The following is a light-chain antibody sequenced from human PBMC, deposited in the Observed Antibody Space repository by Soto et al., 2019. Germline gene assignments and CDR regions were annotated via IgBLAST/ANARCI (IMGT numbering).Light chain of an antibody. CDR3: QHYDNLPLT. J-gene: IGKJ4*01. Sequence: DIQMTQSPSLLSASVGDRVTIACQASHNIYNYLNWYHQKPGKAPKLLIFDASNLERGVPSRFSGSGSRTHFSLSINNLQPEDVGTYFCQHYDNLPLTFGGGTKVEI. CDR2: DAS. V-gene: IGKV1-33*01. CDR1: HNIYNY.